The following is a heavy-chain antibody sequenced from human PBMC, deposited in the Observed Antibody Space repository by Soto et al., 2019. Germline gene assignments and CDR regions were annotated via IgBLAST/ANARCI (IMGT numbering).Heavy chain of an antibody. CDR2: IWYDGSNK. J-gene: IGHJ3*02. V-gene: IGHV3-33*01. CDR3: ARDSGPEWDLAFDI. Sequence: QVQLVESGGGVVQPGRSLRLSCAASGFTFSSYGMHWVRQAPGKGLEWVAVIWYDGSNKYYADSVKGRFTISRDNSKNTLYLQMNSLRAEDTAVYYCARDSGPEWDLAFDIWGQGTMVTVSS. D-gene: IGHD1-26*01. CDR1: GFTFSSYG.